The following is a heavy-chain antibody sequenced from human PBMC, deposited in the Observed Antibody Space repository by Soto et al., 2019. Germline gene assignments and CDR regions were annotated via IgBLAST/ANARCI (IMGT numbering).Heavy chain of an antibody. V-gene: IGHV3-30*03. CDR3: ASTPGQRRYYYYMDV. CDR2: ISYDGSNK. CDR1: GFTFSSYG. J-gene: IGHJ6*03. D-gene: IGHD2-15*01. Sequence: GGSLRLSCAASGFTFSSYGMHWVRQAPGKGLEWVAVISYDGSNKYYADSVKGRFTISRDNSKNTLYLQMNSLRADDTAVYYCASTPGQRRYYYYMDVWGKGTTVTVSS.